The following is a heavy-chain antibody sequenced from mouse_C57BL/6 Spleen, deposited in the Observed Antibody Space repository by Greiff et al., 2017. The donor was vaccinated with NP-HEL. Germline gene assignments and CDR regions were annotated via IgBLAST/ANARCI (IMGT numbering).Heavy chain of an antibody. D-gene: IGHD4-1*01. CDR1: GYTFTSYW. V-gene: IGHV1-69*01. J-gene: IGHJ1*03. CDR3: ARSLTGTRWYFDV. CDR2: IDPSDSYT. Sequence: QVQLQQPGAELVMPGASVKLSCKASGYTFTSYWMHWVKQRPGQGLEWIGEIDPSDSYTNYNQKFKGKSTLTVDKSSSTAYMQLSSLTSEDSAVYYCARSLTGTRWYFDVWGTGTTVTVSS.